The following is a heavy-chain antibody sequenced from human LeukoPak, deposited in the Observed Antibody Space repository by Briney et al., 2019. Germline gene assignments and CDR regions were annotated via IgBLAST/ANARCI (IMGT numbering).Heavy chain of an antibody. D-gene: IGHD3-10*01. Sequence: SVTVSCKASGGTFSSYAISWVRQAPGQGLEWMGGIIPIFGTANYAQKFQGRVTITADESTSTAYMELSSLRSEDTAVYYCARARVNYGSVDLDYWGQGTLVTVSS. CDR1: GGTFSSYA. CDR3: ARARVNYGSVDLDY. CDR2: IIPIFGTA. J-gene: IGHJ4*02. V-gene: IGHV1-69*13.